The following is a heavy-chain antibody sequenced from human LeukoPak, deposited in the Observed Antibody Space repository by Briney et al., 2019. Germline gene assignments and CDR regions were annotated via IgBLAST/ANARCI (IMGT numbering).Heavy chain of an antibody. CDR2: IYYSGST. CDR1: GGSISSSSYY. D-gene: IGHD3-22*01. J-gene: IGHJ4*02. Sequence: SETLSLTCTVSGGSISSSSYYWGWIRQPPGKGLEWIGSIYYSGSTYYNPSLKSRVTISVDTSKNQFSLKLSSVTAADTAVYYCARVETSHYDSSGYRQGYFDYWGQGTLVTVSS. CDR3: ARVETSHYDSSGYRQGYFDY. V-gene: IGHV4-39*07.